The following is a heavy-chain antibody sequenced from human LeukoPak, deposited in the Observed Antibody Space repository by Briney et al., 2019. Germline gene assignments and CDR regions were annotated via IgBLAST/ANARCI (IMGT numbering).Heavy chain of an antibody. CDR2: IYGGGST. CDR3: ARDRSDGNYYMVV. J-gene: IGHJ6*03. V-gene: IGHV3-53*01. Sequence: GGSLRLSCAPSGFTLINKYMSWVPQAPGKGRWWVSVIYGGGSTSYADSVKGRFTISRDNSKNMLYLQMNSLRADDTAVYYCARDRSDGNYYMVVWGKGTTVTVSS. D-gene: IGHD5-24*01. CDR1: GFTLINKY.